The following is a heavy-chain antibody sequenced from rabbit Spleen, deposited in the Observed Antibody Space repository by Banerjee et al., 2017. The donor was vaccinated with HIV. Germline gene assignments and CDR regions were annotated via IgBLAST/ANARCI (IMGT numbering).Heavy chain of an antibody. D-gene: IGHD1-1*01. CDR2: VAAGVSFTS. CDR3: ARDPDTADVAFAL. CDR1: GFSFTYIDY. J-gene: IGHJ3*01. Sequence: QSLEESGGDLVKPGASLTLTCTASGFSFTYIDYLCWVRQPPGKGPEWIACVAAGVSFTSYYATWAKGRFTISKTSSTTVTLQMTSLTAADTATYFCARDPDTADVAFALWGQGTLVTVS. V-gene: IGHV1S40*01.